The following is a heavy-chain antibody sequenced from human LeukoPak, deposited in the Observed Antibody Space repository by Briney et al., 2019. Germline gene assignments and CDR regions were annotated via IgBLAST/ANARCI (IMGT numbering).Heavy chain of an antibody. D-gene: IGHD6-13*01. V-gene: IGHV4-38-2*02. Sequence: PSETLSLTCTVSHYSISSGYYWGWIRQPPGKGLEWIGTIYRNGSTYFNPSLKSRVTISVDTSKNQFSLKLSSVTAADTAVYYCARDPLSSSSFDLWGQGTLVTVSS. J-gene: IGHJ4*02. CDR1: HYSISSGYY. CDR2: IYRNGST. CDR3: ARDPLSSSSFDL.